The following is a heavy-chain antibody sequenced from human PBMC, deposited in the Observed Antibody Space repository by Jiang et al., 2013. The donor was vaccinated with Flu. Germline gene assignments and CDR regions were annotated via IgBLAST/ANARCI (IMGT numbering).Heavy chain of an antibody. CDR2: IIPMYGTA. J-gene: IGHJ6*03. V-gene: IGHV1-69*01. Sequence: SGAEVKKPGSSVKVSCKASGGTFSSYAITWVRQAPGQGLEWMGGIIPMYGTANYAQKFQGRVTITADESTSTAYMELSSLRSEDTAVYYCARTVDCTTTSCYTDYYDYYMDVWGKGTTGHRLL. CDR3: ARTVDCTTTSCYTDYYDYYMDV. CDR1: GGTFSSYA. D-gene: IGHD2-2*02.